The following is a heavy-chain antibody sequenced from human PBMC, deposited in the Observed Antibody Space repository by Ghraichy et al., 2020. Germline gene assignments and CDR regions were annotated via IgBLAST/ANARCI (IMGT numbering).Heavy chain of an antibody. CDR3: ARGARGSGFAFFDY. Sequence: GGSLRLSCAASGFTFSDYSMNWVRQAPGKGLEWVSSISSSSSYIYHADSVKGRFTISRDNAKNSLYLQMSSLRAEDTAVYYCARGARGSGFAFFDYWGQGTLVTVSS. D-gene: IGHD3-10*01. J-gene: IGHJ4*02. CDR2: ISSSSSYI. V-gene: IGHV3-21*01. CDR1: GFTFSDYS.